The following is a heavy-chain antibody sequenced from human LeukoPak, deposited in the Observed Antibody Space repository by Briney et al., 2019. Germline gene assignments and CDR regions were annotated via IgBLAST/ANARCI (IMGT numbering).Heavy chain of an antibody. J-gene: IGHJ4*02. V-gene: IGHV1-18*01. Sequence: ASVKVSCKASGYIFTSYGISWVRQAPGQGLEWMGWISTYNGDTKYAQKLQGRVTLTTDTSTRTVYMELRSLRSDDTAVYYCARAEYYFGSGSFCRYWGQGTLVTVSS. CDR1: GYIFTSYG. D-gene: IGHD3-10*01. CDR3: ARAEYYFGSGSFCRY. CDR2: ISTYNGDT.